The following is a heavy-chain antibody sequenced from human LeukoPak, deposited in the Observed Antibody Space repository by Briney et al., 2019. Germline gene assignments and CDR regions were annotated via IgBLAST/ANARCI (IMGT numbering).Heavy chain of an antibody. CDR2: ISGSGGST. D-gene: IGHD3-22*01. CDR3: AKDRVFITLPLGGSFDI. V-gene: IGHV3-23*01. J-gene: IGHJ3*02. CDR1: GFTFSSYA. Sequence: GGSLRLSCAASGFTFSSYAMSWVRQAPGKGLEWVSTISGSGGSTYYADSVMGRFTISRDNSKNTLYLQMNSLRAEDTAVYYCAKDRVFITLPLGGSFDIWGQGTMVTVSS.